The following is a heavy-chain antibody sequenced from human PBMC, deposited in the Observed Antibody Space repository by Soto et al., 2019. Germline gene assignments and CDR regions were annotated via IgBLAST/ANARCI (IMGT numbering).Heavy chain of an antibody. CDR3: ARRGQWLVRYYYYYGMDV. J-gene: IGHJ6*02. Sequence: SETLSLTCTVSGGSISSSSYYWGWIRQPPGKGLEWIGSIYYNGSTYYNPSLKSRVTISVDTSKNQFSLKLGSVTAADTAVYYCARRGQWLVRYYYYYGMDVWGQGTTVTVSS. CDR2: IYYNGST. CDR1: GGSISSSSYY. D-gene: IGHD6-19*01. V-gene: IGHV4-39*01.